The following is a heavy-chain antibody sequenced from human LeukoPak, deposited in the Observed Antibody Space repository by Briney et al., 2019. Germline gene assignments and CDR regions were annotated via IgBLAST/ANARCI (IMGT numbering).Heavy chain of an antibody. CDR3: TTYYSIPVGATNMDDAFDI. D-gene: IGHD1-26*01. CDR2: IKSKTDGGTT. J-gene: IGHJ3*02. V-gene: IGHV3-15*01. CDR1: GFTFSNAW. Sequence: GGSLGLSCAASGFTFSNAWMSWVRQAPGKGLEWVGRIKSKTDGGTTDYAAPVKGRFTISRDDSKNTLYLQMNSLKTEDTAVYYCTTYYSIPVGATNMDDAFDIWGQGTMVTVSS.